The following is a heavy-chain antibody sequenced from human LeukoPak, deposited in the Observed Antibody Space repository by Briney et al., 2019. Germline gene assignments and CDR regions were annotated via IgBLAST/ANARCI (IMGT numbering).Heavy chain of an antibody. CDR3: ARDRYCSGGSCYGDAFDI. Sequence: GGSLRLSCAASGFTFDDYDMSWVRQSPRKGLEWVSIMYSGGSTDYADSVKGRFIISRDHSKNTLYLQMNSLRVEDTAVYYCARDRYCSGGSCYGDAFDIWGQGTMVTVSS. V-gene: IGHV3-53*01. D-gene: IGHD2-15*01. CDR1: GFTFDDYD. CDR2: MYSGGST. J-gene: IGHJ3*02.